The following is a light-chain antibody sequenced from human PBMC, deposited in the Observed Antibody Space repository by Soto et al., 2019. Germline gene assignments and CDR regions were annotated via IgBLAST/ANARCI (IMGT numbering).Light chain of an antibody. CDR3: QQYNSYSGT. V-gene: IGKV1-5*01. CDR1: QSISSW. Sequence: IQMTQSPSTLSASVGDRVTITCRASQSISSWLAWYQQKPGKAPKLLIYDASSLDSGVPSRFSGSGSGTEFTLTISSLQHDDFATYYCQQYNSYSGTFGQGTKVDIK. J-gene: IGKJ1*01. CDR2: DAS.